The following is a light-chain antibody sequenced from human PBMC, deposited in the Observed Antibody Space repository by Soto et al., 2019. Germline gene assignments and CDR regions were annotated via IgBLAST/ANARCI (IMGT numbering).Light chain of an antibody. J-gene: IGLJ2*01. CDR2: EVS. Sequence: QSVLTQPASVSGSPGQSITISCTGTSSDVGFYNYVSWYQQHPGKAPQLMIYEVSNRPSGVSSRFSGSKSGNTASLTISGLQAEDEADYYCSSYTSSITVVFGGGTQLTVL. CDR1: SSDVGFYNY. CDR3: SSYTSSITVV. V-gene: IGLV2-14*01.